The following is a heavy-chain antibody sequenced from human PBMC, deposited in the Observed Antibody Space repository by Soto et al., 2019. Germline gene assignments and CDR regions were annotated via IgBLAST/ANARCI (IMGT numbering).Heavy chain of an antibody. D-gene: IGHD5-12*01. V-gene: IGHV3-23*01. J-gene: IGHJ4*02. Sequence: LRVSCAASGFTFSSYAMSWVRQAPGKGLEWVSAISGSGGSTYYADSVKGRFTISRDNSKNTLYLQMNSLRAEDTAVYYCAKDMVATTSYDYWGQGTLVTVSS. CDR3: AKDMVATTSYDY. CDR1: GFTFSSYA. CDR2: ISGSGGST.